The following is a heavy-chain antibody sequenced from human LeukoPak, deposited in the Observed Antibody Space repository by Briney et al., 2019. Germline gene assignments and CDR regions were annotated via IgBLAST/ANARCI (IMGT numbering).Heavy chain of an antibody. CDR3: AREYYDILTGYSYYFDY. CDR2: ITNSGSTT. J-gene: IGHJ4*02. Sequence: GGSLRLSCVASGFTFSDYYMSWIHQAPGKGLEWISYITNSGSTTFYADSVKGRFSISRDNANNSLYLQMNSLRAEDTAVYYCAREYYDILTGYSYYFDYWGQGTLVTVSS. D-gene: IGHD3-9*01. CDR1: GFTFSDYY. V-gene: IGHV3-11*04.